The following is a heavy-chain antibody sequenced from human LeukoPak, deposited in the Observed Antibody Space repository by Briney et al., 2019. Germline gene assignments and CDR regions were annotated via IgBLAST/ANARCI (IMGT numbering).Heavy chain of an antibody. V-gene: IGHV3-66*01. CDR3: VRTSSSVAYFQH. CDR1: GFTVSTNY. Sequence: GGSLRLSCAASGFTVSTNYMNWVRPAPGKGLEWVSVIYSGGSTYYTDSVKGRFTISRDNSKNTLYLQMNSMRVEDTAVYYCVRTSSSVAYFQHWGQGTLVTVSS. J-gene: IGHJ1*01. CDR2: IYSGGST. D-gene: IGHD6-6*01.